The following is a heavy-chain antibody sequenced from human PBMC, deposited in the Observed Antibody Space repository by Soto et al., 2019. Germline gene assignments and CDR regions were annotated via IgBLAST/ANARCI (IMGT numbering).Heavy chain of an antibody. CDR1: GFTVSSNY. CDR2: IYSGGST. Sequence: VGSLRLSCAASGFTVSSNYMSWVRQAPGKGLEWVSVIYSGGSTYYADSVKCRFTISRDNSKNTLYLQMNSLRAEDTAVYYCARAVEYSSRWYNFDYWGQGTLVTVSS. CDR3: ARAVEYSSRWYNFDY. J-gene: IGHJ4*02. V-gene: IGHV3-66*01. D-gene: IGHD6-13*01.